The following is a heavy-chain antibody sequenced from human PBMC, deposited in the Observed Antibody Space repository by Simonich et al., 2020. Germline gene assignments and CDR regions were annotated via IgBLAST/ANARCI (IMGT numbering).Heavy chain of an antibody. CDR1: GGSFSGYY. V-gene: IGHV4-34*01. CDR3: ARLGVYDSSGYNDY. CDR2: INHSGGT. Sequence: QVQLQQWGAGLLKPSETLSLTCAVYGGSFSGYYWSWIRQPPGKGLEGIGEINHSGGTNSNPSLRSRVTISVDTSKNQFSLKLSSVTAADTAVYYCARLGVYDSSGYNDYWGQGTLVTVSS. D-gene: IGHD3-22*01. J-gene: IGHJ4*02.